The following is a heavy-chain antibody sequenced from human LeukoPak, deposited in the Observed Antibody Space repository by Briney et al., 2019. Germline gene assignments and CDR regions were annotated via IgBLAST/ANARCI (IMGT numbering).Heavy chain of an antibody. CDR1: GFTFSSYW. Sequence: GGSLRLSCAASGFTFSSYWMHWVRQAPGKGLVWVSRINSDGTSTNYADSVKGRFTISRDNAKNTLYLQMNSLRAEDTAVYYCARDSPIYSGSCFFDYWGQGTLVTVSS. J-gene: IGHJ4*02. D-gene: IGHD1-26*01. CDR3: ARDSPIYSGSCFFDY. V-gene: IGHV3-74*01. CDR2: INSDGTST.